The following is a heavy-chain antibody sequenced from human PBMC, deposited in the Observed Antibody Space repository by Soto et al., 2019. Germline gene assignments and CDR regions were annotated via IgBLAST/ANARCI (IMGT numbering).Heavy chain of an antibody. J-gene: IGHJ4*02. Sequence: SVKVSCKASGGTFSSYAISWVRQAPGQGLEWMGEIIPIFGTANYAQKFQGRVTITADESTSTAYMEMSSLRSEDTAVYYCVSHRKYCSSTSCYASFDYWGQGILVTVSS. CDR3: VSHRKYCSSTSCYASFDY. CDR2: IIPIFGTA. CDR1: GGTFSSYA. D-gene: IGHD2-2*01. V-gene: IGHV1-69*13.